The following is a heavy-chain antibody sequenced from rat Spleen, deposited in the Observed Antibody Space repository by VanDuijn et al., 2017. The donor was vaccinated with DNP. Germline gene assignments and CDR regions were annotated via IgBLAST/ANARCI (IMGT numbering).Heavy chain of an antibody. D-gene: IGHD4-3*01. V-gene: IGHV2-32*01. CDR3: VRDPYNAGFEH. CDR1: GFSLTNYH. Sequence: QVQLKESGPGLVQPSQTLSLTCTVSGFSLTNYHVHWVRQPPGKGLEWMGVMWSYGDTSYNSPVKSRLSISRDTSKSQLFLKMNSLQTEDTATYYCVRDPYNAGFEHWGQGVMVTVSS. CDR2: MWSYGDT. J-gene: IGHJ2*01.